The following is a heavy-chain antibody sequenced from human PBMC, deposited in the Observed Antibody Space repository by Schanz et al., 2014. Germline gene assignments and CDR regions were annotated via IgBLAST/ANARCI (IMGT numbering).Heavy chain of an antibody. Sequence: EVRLVESGGGLVEPGGSLRLSCAASGFTFSSYAMSWVRQAPGKGLEWVSAISGSGETTYYADSVKGRFTISRDNSKNALYLQMNSLRAEDTAVFYCARVGGTYYDFWSGVPPTVMHDGFDIWGQGTMVTVS. CDR2: ISGSGETT. D-gene: IGHD3-3*01. CDR3: ARVGGTYYDFWSGVPPTVMHDGFDI. J-gene: IGHJ3*02. CDR1: GFTFSSYA. V-gene: IGHV3-23*04.